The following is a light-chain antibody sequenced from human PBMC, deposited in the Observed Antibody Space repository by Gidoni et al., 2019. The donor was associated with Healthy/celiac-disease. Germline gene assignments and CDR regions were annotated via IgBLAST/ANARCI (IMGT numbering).Light chain of an antibody. J-gene: IGLJ1*01. CDR1: SSNIGEGYD. CDR2: GNS. CDR3: QSYDSSLSGPYV. Sequence: QSVLTQPPPVSGAPRQRLPISCTGSSSNIGEGYDVHWYQQLPGTAPKLLIYGNSNRPSGVPDRFSGSKSGTSASLAITGLQAEDEADYYCQSYDSSLSGPYVFGTGTKVTVL. V-gene: IGLV1-40*01.